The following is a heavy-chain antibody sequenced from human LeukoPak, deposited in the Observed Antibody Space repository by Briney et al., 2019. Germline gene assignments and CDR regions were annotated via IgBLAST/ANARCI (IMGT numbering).Heavy chain of an antibody. V-gene: IGHV3-33*06. CDR3: AKTSPGYTYGLLDY. D-gene: IGHD5-18*01. CDR2: IWYDGSHQ. CDR1: GFPFSGSG. J-gene: IGHJ4*02. Sequence: QPGSSLRLSCAASGFPFSGSGMHWVRQAPGKGLEWVAVIWYDGSHQYYADSVKGRFTISRDNSKNTLDLQMNSLRVEDTAVYYCAKTSPGYTYGLLDYWGQGTLVTVSS.